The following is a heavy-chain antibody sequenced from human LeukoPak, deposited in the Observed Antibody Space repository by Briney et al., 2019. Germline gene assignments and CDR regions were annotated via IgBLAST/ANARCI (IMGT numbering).Heavy chain of an antibody. CDR1: GFTFRGYA. CDR3: EDGIRYCSGGSCYLLDY. J-gene: IGHJ4*02. V-gene: IGHV3-30-3*01. CDR2: ISYDGSNK. D-gene: IGHD2-15*01. Sequence: GGFVTLSCAASGFTFRGYAMHGVRQPPGKGLEWVSVISYDGSNKYYAESVKGRFTISRDNSKNTLYLQMNRLRAEDTFFFQAEDGIRYCSGGSCYLLDYWGQGTLVTVSS.